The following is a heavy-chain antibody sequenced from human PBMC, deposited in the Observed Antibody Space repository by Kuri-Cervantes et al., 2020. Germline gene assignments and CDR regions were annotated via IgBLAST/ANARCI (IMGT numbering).Heavy chain of an antibody. CDR1: GFTFSSYG. CDR3: AKSAIFGVVTPYYYYYGMDV. D-gene: IGHD3-3*01. CDR2: ISYDGSNK. V-gene: IGHV3-30*18. J-gene: IGHJ6*02. Sequence: GESLKISCAASGFTFSSYGMHWVRQAPGKGLEWVAVISYDGSNKYYADSVKGRFTISRDNSKNTLYLQMNSLRAEDTAVYYCAKSAIFGVVTPYYYYYGMDVWGQGTTVTVFS.